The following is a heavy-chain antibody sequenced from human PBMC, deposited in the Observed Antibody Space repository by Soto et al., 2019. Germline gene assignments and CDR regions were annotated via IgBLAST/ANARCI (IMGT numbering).Heavy chain of an antibody. CDR3: AREGDYYGSGSYYRPQRATQNWFDP. Sequence: SETLSLTCTVSGGSISSGGYYWSWIRQHPGKGLEWIGYIYYSGSTYYNPSLKSRVTISVDTSKNQFSLKLSSVTAADTAVYYCAREGDYYGSGSYYRPQRATQNWFDPWGQGTLVTV. CDR2: IYYSGST. V-gene: IGHV4-31*03. D-gene: IGHD3-10*01. J-gene: IGHJ5*02. CDR1: GGSISSGGYY.